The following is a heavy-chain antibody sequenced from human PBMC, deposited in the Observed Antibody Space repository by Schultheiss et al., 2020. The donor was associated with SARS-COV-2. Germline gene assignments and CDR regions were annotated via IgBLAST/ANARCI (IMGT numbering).Heavy chain of an antibody. J-gene: IGHJ4*02. CDR1: GFTFSDYY. D-gene: IGHD5-12*01. Sequence: GGSLRLSCAASGFTFSDYYMSWIRQAPGKGLEWVSYISSSSSYTNYADSVKGRFTISRDNAKNSLYLQMNSLRAEDTAVYYCARDRGVATPSGFDYWGQGTLVTVSS. CDR2: ISSSSSYT. CDR3: ARDRGVATPSGFDY. V-gene: IGHV3-11*06.